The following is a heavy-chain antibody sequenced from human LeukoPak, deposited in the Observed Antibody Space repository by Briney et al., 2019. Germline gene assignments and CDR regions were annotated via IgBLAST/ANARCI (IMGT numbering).Heavy chain of an antibody. D-gene: IGHD5-12*01. CDR1: GGSISSYY. Sequence: SETLSLTCTVSGGSISSYYWSWIRQPAGKGLEWIGRIYTSGSTNYNPSLKSRVTMSVDTSKNQFSLKLSSVTAADTAVYYCARSGSGYLRYYFDYWGQGTLVTVSS. J-gene: IGHJ4*02. CDR3: ARSGSGYLRYYFDY. CDR2: IYTSGST. V-gene: IGHV4-4*07.